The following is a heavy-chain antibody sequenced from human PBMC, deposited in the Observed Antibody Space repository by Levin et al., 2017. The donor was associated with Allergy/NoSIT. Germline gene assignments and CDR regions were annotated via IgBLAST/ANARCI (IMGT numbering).Heavy chain of an antibody. J-gene: IGHJ3*02. D-gene: IGHD2-2*01. CDR2: IYSGGST. CDR1: GFTVSNNY. CDR3: AGGVLVWTDGLDM. V-gene: IGHV3-53*01. Sequence: GGSLRLSCAASGFTVSNNYMTWVRQAPGKGLEWVSVIYSGGSTSYADSVKGRFTISRDSSKNMLYLQMNSLRAEDTAVYYCAGGVLVWTDGLDMWGLGTMVTVSS.